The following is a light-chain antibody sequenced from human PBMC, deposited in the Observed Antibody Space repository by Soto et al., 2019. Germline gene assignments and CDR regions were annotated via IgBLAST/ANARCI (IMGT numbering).Light chain of an antibody. J-gene: IGKJ1*01. CDR3: QQYNSYPWT. CDR1: LSISGW. Sequence: DIQLTHSPSTLSASIGDTVTITCRASLSISGWLAWYQQAPGKAPKLLIFNAFTLQRGVPSRFRGGGSGTEFTLTISSLHPDDSAIYYCQQYNSYPWTFGLGTKVDI. CDR2: NAF. V-gene: IGKV1-5*01.